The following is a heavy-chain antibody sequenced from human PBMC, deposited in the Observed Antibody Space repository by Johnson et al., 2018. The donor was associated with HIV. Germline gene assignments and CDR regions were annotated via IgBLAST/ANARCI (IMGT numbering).Heavy chain of an antibody. CDR1: GFTVSRNY. CDR3: ARALGATYAFDI. CDR2: IHSGGST. D-gene: IGHD1-26*01. J-gene: IGHJ3*02. Sequence: VQLVESGGGLIQPGGSLRLSCAASGFTVSRNYMSWVRQAPGKGMEWVSVIHSGGSTYYADSVKGRFTISRDNSKNTLYLQMNSLRAGDTAVYYCARALGATYAFDIWGQGTMVTVSS. V-gene: IGHV3-53*01.